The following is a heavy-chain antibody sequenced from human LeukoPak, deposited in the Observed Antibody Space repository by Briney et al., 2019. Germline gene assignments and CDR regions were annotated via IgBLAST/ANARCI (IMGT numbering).Heavy chain of an antibody. CDR2: IRYDGSNK. CDR3: AKKGLGYDSSGYFIDY. Sequence: PGGSLRLSCAASGFTFSSYGMHWVRQAPGKGLEWVAFIRYDGSNKYYAASVKGRFTISRDNSKNTLYLQMNSLRAEDTAVYYCAKKGLGYDSSGYFIDYWGQGTLVTVSS. V-gene: IGHV3-30*02. CDR1: GFTFSSYG. J-gene: IGHJ4*02. D-gene: IGHD3-22*01.